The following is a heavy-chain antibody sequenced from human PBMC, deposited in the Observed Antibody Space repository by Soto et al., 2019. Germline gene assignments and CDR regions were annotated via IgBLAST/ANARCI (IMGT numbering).Heavy chain of an antibody. CDR3: ANEYGDYVSPFDY. CDR2: ISYDGSNK. CDR1: GFTFSSYG. D-gene: IGHD4-17*01. Sequence: GGSLRLSCAASGFTFSSYGMHWVRQAPGKGLEWVAVISYDGSNKYYADSVKGRFTISRDNSKNTLYLQMNSLRAEDTAVYYCANEYGDYVSPFDYWGQGTLVTVSS. J-gene: IGHJ4*02. V-gene: IGHV3-30*18.